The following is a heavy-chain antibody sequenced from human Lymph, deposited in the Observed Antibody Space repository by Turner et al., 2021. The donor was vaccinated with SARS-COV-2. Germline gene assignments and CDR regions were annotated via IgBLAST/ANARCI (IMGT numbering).Heavy chain of an antibody. J-gene: IGHJ4*02. D-gene: IGHD4-17*01. CDR1: GFTVSSNY. CDR3: ARVLPYGDYFDY. V-gene: IGHV3-53*01. CDR2: IYSGGST. Sequence: EVQLVESGRGLIQPGGSLRLTCAASGFTVSSNYMTWVRQAPGKGLEWVSLIYSGGSTYYADSVKGRFTISRDNSKNTLYLQMNSLRADDTAVYYCARVLPYGDYFDYWGQGTLVTVSS.